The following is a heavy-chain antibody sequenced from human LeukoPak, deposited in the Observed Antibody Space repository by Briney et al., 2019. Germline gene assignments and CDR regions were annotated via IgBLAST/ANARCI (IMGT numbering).Heavy chain of an antibody. CDR2: INHSGST. D-gene: IGHD3-3*01. J-gene: IGHJ4*02. CDR1: GGSFSGYY. V-gene: IGHV4-34*01. CDR3: ARYRTIFGVVRSLRYFAY. Sequence: SETLSLTCAVYGGSFSGYYWSWIRQPPGKGLEWIGEINHSGSTNYNPSLKSRVTISVDTSKNQFSLKLSSVTAADTAVYDCARYRTIFGVVRSLRYFAYWGQGTLVTVSS.